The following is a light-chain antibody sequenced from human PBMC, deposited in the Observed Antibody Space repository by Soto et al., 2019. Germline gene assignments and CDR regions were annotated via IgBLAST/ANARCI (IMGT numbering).Light chain of an antibody. CDR1: QEISNH. Sequence: DIQMTQSPSSLSASVGDRVTITCRASQEISNHLAWFQQKPGKPPKSLIYDASSLQSGVPSKFSGSVSGTDFTLTISSLQPEDFATYYCQQYYNYPVTFRGGTKVEIK. J-gene: IGKJ4*01. V-gene: IGKV1-16*02. CDR2: DAS. CDR3: QQYYNYPVT.